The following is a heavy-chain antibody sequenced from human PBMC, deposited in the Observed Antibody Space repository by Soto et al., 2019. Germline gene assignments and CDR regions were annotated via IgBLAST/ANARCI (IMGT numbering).Heavy chain of an antibody. CDR1: GGTFSSYA. CDR2: IIPIFGTA. Sequence: QVQLVQSGAEVKKPGSSVKVSCKASGGTFSSYAISWVRRAPGQGLEWMGGIIPIFGTANYAQKFQGRVTITADESTSTAYMALSSLRSEETAVYYCAETGVGSSSSGAWGQGTLVTVSS. V-gene: IGHV1-69*01. J-gene: IGHJ1*01. D-gene: IGHD6-13*01. CDR3: AETGVGSSSSGA.